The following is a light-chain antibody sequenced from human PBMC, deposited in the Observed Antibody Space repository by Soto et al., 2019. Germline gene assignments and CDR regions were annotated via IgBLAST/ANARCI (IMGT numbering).Light chain of an antibody. CDR1: SSVAGTYNL. Sequence: QSVLTQPASVSGAPGESITISCTGTSSVAGTYNLVTWYQQHPGRVPKLILYEGNKRPSGVSSRFSASKSGNTASLTISGLQAEDEADYFCCSYAPSRTLLFGGGTKVTVL. CDR3: CSYAPSRTLL. CDR2: EGN. J-gene: IGLJ2*01. V-gene: IGLV2-23*01.